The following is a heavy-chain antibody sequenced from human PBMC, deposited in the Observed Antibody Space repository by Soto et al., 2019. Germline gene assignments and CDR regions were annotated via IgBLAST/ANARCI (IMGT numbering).Heavy chain of an antibody. D-gene: IGHD2-8*01. CDR3: ASNTRYAPPDY. J-gene: IGHJ4*02. Sequence: EVQLLESGGGLVQPGGSLRLSCAASGFTFSSYAMSWVRQAPGKGLAWVSGISVSGGSTYYADSVKGRLTIPRDNSKNTLYLQMNGLRAEDTAVYYCASNTRYAPPDYWGQGTLVTVSS. V-gene: IGHV3-23*01. CDR2: ISVSGGST. CDR1: GFTFSSYA.